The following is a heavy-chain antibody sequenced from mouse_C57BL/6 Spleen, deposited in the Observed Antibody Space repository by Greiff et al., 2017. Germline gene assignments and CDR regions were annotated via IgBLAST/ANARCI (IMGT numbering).Heavy chain of an antibody. J-gene: IGHJ2*01. CDR1: GFTFSDAW. Sequence: EVMLVESGGGLVQPGGSMKLSCAASGFTFSDAWMDWVRQSPEKGLEWVAEIRNKANNHATYYAESVKGRFTISRDDSKSRVYLQMNSLRAEDTGIYYSGRGSSHYFDYWGQGTTLTVAS. CDR3: GRGSSHYFDY. D-gene: IGHD1-1*01. CDR2: IRNKANNHAT. V-gene: IGHV6-6*01.